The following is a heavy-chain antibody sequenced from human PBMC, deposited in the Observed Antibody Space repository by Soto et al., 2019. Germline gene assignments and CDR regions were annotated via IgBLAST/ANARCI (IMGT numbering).Heavy chain of an antibody. Sequence: GGSLRLSCAASGFAFSSYAKHWVRQAPGKGLEWVAVISYDGSNKYYADSVKGRFTISRDNSKNTLYLQMNSLRAEDTAVYYCARDLWSSNVELRPYYYYYGMDVWGQGTTVTVSS. CDR3: ARDLWSSNVELRPYYYYYGMDV. CDR1: GFAFSSYA. CDR2: ISYDGSNK. D-gene: IGHD1-7*01. V-gene: IGHV3-30-3*01. J-gene: IGHJ6*02.